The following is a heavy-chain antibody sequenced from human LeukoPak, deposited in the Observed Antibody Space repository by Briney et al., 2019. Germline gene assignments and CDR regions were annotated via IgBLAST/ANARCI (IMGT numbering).Heavy chain of an antibody. V-gene: IGHV1-8*01. CDR1: GYTFTSYD. Sequence: ASVKVSCKASGYTFTSYDINWVRQATGQGLEWMGWMNPNSGNTRYAQKFQGRVTMTRNTSISTAYMELSSLKSEDTAIYYCARSIGEARDYAFDIWGQGTMVTVSS. D-gene: IGHD2-21*01. CDR3: ARSIGEARDYAFDI. CDR2: MNPNSGNT. J-gene: IGHJ3*02.